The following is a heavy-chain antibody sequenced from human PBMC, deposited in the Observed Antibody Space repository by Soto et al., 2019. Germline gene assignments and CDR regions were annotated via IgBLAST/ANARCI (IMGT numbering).Heavy chain of an antibody. J-gene: IGHJ6*02. CDR1: GISLTNSGVG. Sequence: QITLTESGPTLVKPTQTLTLTCTFSGISLTNSGVGVSWIRQPPGKALEWLAVIYWDDAKHFSPSQKSRLTLTKYTSKNQVVLTMTNMDAVDTATYFCAQMDFDLYGMDVWGQGTTVIVSS. V-gene: IGHV2-5*02. CDR2: IYWDDAK. CDR3: AQMDFDLYGMDV. D-gene: IGHD3-9*01.